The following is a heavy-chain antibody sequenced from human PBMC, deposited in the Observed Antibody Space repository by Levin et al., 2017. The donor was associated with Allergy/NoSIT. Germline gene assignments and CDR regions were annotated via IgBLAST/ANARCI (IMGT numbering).Heavy chain of an antibody. CDR1: GFTFSSYG. V-gene: IGHV3-30*03. CDR3: ATHSPSWEWLIGH. D-gene: IGHD6-19*01. Sequence: GESLKISCAASGFTFSSYGIHWVRQAPGKGLEWVALISYDGNNKYYVDSVKGRFTISRDNSKNTLYLQMNSLRAEDTAVYYCATHSPSWEWLIGHWGQGTLVTVSS. CDR2: ISYDGNNK. J-gene: IGHJ4*02.